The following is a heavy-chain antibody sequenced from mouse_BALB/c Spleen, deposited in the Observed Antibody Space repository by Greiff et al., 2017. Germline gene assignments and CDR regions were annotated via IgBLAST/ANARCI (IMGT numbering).Heavy chain of an antibody. V-gene: IGHV1-7*01. J-gene: IGHJ4*01. CDR2: INPSTGYT. D-gene: IGHD2-4*01. CDR1: GYTFTSYW. CDR3: ARGGLRQAMDY. Sequence: QVQLQQSGAELAKPGASVKMSCKASGYTFTSYWMHWVKQRPGQGLEWIGYINPSTGYTEYNQKFKDKATLTADKSSSTAYMQLSSLTSEDSAVYYCARGGLRQAMDYGGQGTSVTVSA.